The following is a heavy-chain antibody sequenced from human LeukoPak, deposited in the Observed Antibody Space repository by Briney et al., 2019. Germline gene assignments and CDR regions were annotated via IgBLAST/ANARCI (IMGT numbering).Heavy chain of an antibody. J-gene: IGHJ4*02. V-gene: IGHV1-69*13. CDR1: GGTFSSYA. D-gene: IGHD5-12*01. CDR2: IIPIFGTA. CDR3: ARYPYSDSGVWQAFDY. Sequence: GASVKVSCKASGGTFSSYAISWVRQAPGQGLEWMGGIIPIFGTANYAQKFQGRVTITADESTSTAYMELSSLRSEDTAVYYCARYPYSDSGVWQAFDYWGQGTLVTVSS.